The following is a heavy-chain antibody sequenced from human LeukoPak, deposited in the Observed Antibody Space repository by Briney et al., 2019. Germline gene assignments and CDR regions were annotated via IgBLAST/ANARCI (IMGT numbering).Heavy chain of an antibody. CDR2: INPSGGSA. CDR1: GYTLTELS. J-gene: IGHJ5*02. V-gene: IGHV1-46*01. Sequence: GASVTVSCKVSGYTLTELSMHWVRQAPGQGLEWMGTINPSGGSASYAQKFQGRVTLTRDTSTSTVYMELSSLSSEDTAVYFCARGLDSSGYYAPWGQGTLVTVSS. D-gene: IGHD3-22*01. CDR3: ARGLDSSGYYAP.